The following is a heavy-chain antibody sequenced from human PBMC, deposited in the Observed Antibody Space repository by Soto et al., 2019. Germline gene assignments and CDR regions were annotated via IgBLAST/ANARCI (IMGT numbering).Heavy chain of an antibody. Sequence: GGSLRLSCAASGFTFSSYAMSWVRQAPGKGLEWVSAISGSGGSTYYADSVKGRFTISRDNSKNSLYLQMNSLRAGDTAVYYCARDARYCSSTSCYGGGGMDVWGQGTTVTVSS. D-gene: IGHD2-2*01. V-gene: IGHV3-23*01. CDR1: GFTFSSYA. CDR3: ARDARYCSSTSCYGGGGMDV. CDR2: ISGSGGST. J-gene: IGHJ6*02.